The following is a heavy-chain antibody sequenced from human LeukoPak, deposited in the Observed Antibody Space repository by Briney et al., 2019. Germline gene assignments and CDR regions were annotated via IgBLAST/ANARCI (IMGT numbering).Heavy chain of an antibody. CDR2: IKSKTDGGTT. D-gene: IGHD6-19*01. Sequence: GGSLRLSCAAPGFTFSNAWMTWVRQAPGKGLEWVGRIKSKTDGGTTDYGAPVKGRFSISRDDSKNTLFLQMNSLKTDDTAVYYCFGVAVAGGPLYWGQGTLVTVSS. CDR1: GFTFSNAW. CDR3: FGVAVAGGPLY. V-gene: IGHV3-15*01. J-gene: IGHJ4*02.